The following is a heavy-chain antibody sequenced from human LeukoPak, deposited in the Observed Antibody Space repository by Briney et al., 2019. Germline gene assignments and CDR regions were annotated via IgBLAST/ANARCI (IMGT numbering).Heavy chain of an antibody. CDR3: ARDRRGGYCSSTSCYNLDY. CDR1: GGTFSSYA. J-gene: IGHJ4*02. Sequence: SVKVSCKASGGTFSSYAISWVRQAPGQGLEWMGGIIPIFGTANYAQKSQGRVTITTDESTSTAYMELSSLRSEDTAVYYCARDRRGGYCSSTSCYNLDYWGQGTLVTVSS. V-gene: IGHV1-69*05. D-gene: IGHD2-2*02. CDR2: IIPIFGTA.